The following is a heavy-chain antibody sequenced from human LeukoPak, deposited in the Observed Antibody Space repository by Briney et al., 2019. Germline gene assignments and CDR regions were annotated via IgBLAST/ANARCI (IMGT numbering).Heavy chain of an antibody. CDR2: MNPNSGNT. Sequence: ASVKVSCKASGYTFTSYDINWVRQATGQGLEWMGWMNPNSGNTGYAQKFQGRVTITRNTSISTAYMELSSLRSEDTAVYYCARGRVKYCSSTSCHGDAFDIRGQGTMVTVSS. J-gene: IGHJ3*02. D-gene: IGHD2-2*01. CDR1: GYTFTSYD. CDR3: ARGRVKYCSSTSCHGDAFDI. V-gene: IGHV1-8*03.